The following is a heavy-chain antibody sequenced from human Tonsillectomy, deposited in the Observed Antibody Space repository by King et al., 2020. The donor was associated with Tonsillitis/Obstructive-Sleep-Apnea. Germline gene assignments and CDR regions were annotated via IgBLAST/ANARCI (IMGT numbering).Heavy chain of an antibody. CDR2: IIPILDMA. Sequence: QLVQSGAEVKKPGSSVKVSCEASGGTFSSYILSWVRQAPGQGLEWMGGIIPILDMANYAQKFQGRVTITADKSTSTAYMELTSLRSEDTAVYYCARQTDLFDGMDVCGQGTAVTVSS. J-gene: IGHJ6*02. CDR1: GGTFSSYI. V-gene: IGHV1-69*10. CDR3: ARQTDLFDGMDV. D-gene: IGHD2-21*01.